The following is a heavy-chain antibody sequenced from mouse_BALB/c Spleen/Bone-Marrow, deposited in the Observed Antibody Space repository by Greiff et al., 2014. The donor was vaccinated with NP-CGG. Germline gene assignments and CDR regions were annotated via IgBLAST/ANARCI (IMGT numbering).Heavy chain of an antibody. J-gene: IGHJ4*01. V-gene: IGHV1-14*01. CDR2: INPYNDGA. Sequence: VQLKQSGPELVKPGASVKMSCKASGYTFTSYVMHWVKQKPGQGLEWIGYINPYNDGAKYNEKFKGKATLTSDKSSSTAYMEPTAWTSEDFGVYYCASRSSYLYAMDYWGQGTSVTVSS. D-gene: IGHD1-1*01. CDR1: GYTFTSYV. CDR3: ASRSSYLYAMDY.